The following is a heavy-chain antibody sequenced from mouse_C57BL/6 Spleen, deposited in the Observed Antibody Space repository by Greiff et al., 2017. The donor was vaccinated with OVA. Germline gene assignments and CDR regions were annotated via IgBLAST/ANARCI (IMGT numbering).Heavy chain of an antibody. CDR1: GYSITSGYY. J-gene: IGHJ3*01. D-gene: IGHD1-2*01. V-gene: IGHV3-6*01. CDR3: ARGDGAWFAY. CDR2: ISYDGSN. Sequence: EVQLQQSGPGLVKPSQSLSLTYSVTGYSITSGYYWNWIRQFPGNKLEWMGYISYDGSNNYNPSLKNRISITRDTSKNQFFLKLNSVTTEDTATYYCARGDGAWFAYWGQGTLVTVSA.